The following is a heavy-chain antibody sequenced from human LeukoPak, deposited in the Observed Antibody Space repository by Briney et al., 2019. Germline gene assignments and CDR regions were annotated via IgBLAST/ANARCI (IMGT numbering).Heavy chain of an antibody. D-gene: IGHD2-2*01. V-gene: IGHV4-4*07. Sequence: SETLSLTCTVSGGFISSYYWSWIRQPAGKGLEWIGRIYTSGSTNYNPPLKSRVTMSVDTSKNQFSLKLSSVTAADTAVYYCAREFSWVVVPAAIVKNWFDPWAREPWSPSPQ. J-gene: IGHJ5*02. CDR3: AREFSWVVVPAAIVKNWFDP. CDR2: IYTSGST. CDR1: GGFISSYY.